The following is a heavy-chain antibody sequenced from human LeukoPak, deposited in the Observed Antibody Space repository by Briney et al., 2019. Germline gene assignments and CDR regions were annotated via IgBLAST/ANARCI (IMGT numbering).Heavy chain of an antibody. CDR1: GFSVSSNH. J-gene: IGHJ4*02. CDR2: IYGGGNT. V-gene: IGHV3-53*01. Sequence: GGSLRLSCATSGFSVSSNHVSWVRQAPGKGLEWVSVIYGGGNTYYADSVKGRFTISKDNSKNTLYLQMNSLRAEDTAVYYCARDPPLYYWGQGTLVTVSS. CDR3: ARDPPLYY.